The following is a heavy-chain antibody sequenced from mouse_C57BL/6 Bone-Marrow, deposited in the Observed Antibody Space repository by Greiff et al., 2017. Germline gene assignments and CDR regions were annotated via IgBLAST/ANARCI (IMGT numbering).Heavy chain of an antibody. D-gene: IGHD4-1*01. CDR3: ARWGWDFMDY. J-gene: IGHJ4*01. CDR1: GYTFTSYG. CDR2: IYPRSGNT. Sequence: LVESGAELARPGASVKLSCKASGYTFTSYGISWVKQRTGQGLEWIGEIYPRSGNTYYNEKFKGKATLTADKSSSTAYMELRSLTSEDSAVYFCARWGWDFMDYWGQGTSVTVSS. V-gene: IGHV1-81*01.